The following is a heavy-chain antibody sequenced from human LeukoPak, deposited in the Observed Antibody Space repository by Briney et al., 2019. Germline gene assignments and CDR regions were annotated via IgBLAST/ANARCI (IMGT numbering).Heavy chain of an antibody. J-gene: IGHJ4*02. D-gene: IGHD1-26*01. CDR2: IYHSGNP. CDR3: AGIIVGATSYDY. Sequence: PWETLSLPCTVSGYSISRGYYWGWIRPPPGEGVEWIGNIYHSGNPRYNPSLKSRDTISVDTYKNQFSLKLSSVTAADTAVYYCAGIIVGATSYDYWGQGTLVTVSS. V-gene: IGHV4-38-2*02. CDR1: GYSISRGYY.